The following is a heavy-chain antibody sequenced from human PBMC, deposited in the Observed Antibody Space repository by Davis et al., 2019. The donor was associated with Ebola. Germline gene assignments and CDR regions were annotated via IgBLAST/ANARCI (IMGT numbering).Heavy chain of an antibody. CDR3: ASWGREGY. Sequence: SETLSLTCTVSGASISSDDYHWTWIRQHPGKGLEWIGYISYGGSTYYNPSLKSRVTISVDTSKNQFSLKLSSVTAADTAVYYCASWGREGYWGQGTLVTVSS. J-gene: IGHJ4*02. CDR2: ISYGGST. D-gene: IGHD3-16*01. CDR1: GASISSDDYH. V-gene: IGHV4-31*03.